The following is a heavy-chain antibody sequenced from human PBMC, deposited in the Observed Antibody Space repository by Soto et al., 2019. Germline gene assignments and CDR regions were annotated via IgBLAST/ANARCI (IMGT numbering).Heavy chain of an antibody. D-gene: IGHD2-15*01. J-gene: IGHJ4*02. V-gene: IGHV2-5*02. CDR2: IYWDDDK. Sequence: QITLKESGPTLVKPTQTLTLTCTFSGFSLSTSGVGVGWIRQPPGKALEWLALIYWDDDKRYSPSLKSRLTITKDTSKNQVVLTMTSMDPVDTATYYCAHRHEAVAYFDYWGQGTLVTVSS. CDR1: GFSLSTSGVG. CDR3: AHRHEAVAYFDY.